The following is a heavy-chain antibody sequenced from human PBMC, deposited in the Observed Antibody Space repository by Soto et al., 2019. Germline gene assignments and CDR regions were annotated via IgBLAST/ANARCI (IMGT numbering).Heavy chain of an antibody. CDR1: GFSLNTSGVG. CDR2: IYGNDDQ. Sequence: QITLKESGPPLVNPTQTLTLTCTFSGFSLNTSGVGVGWVRQPPGKALEWLALIYGNDDQRYNLFLKNSLTITEYTSSDQVVLTNTHMDPVDTATYYCAHANNWDYRTPYYFDYWGQGTLVTVS. V-gene: IGHV2-5*01. J-gene: IGHJ4*02. CDR3: AHANNWDYRTPYYFDY. D-gene: IGHD1-7*01.